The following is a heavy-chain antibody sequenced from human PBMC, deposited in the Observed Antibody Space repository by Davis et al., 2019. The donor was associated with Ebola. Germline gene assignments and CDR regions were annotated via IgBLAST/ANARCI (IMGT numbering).Heavy chain of an antibody. CDR3: ARRHSSGWSRFFDY. CDR2: ISAYNGNT. J-gene: IGHJ4*02. V-gene: IGHV1-18*04. Sequence: AASVKVSCKASGYTFTSYGISWVRQAPGQGLEWMGWISAYNGNTNYAQKLQGRVTMTTDTSTSTVYMELSSLRSEDTAVYYCARRHSSGWSRFFDYWGQGILVTVSS. D-gene: IGHD6-19*01. CDR1: GYTFTSYG.